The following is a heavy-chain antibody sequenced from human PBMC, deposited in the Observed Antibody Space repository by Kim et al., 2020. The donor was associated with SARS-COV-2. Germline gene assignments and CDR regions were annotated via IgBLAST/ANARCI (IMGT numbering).Heavy chain of an antibody. Sequence: TTYSPSCQDQVTISADKSLSPAYLQWSSLKASDTAMYYCARRGPQWELDYWGQGTLVAVSS. V-gene: IGHV5-51*01. J-gene: IGHJ4*02. CDR2: T. D-gene: IGHD1-26*01. CDR3: ARRGPQWELDY.